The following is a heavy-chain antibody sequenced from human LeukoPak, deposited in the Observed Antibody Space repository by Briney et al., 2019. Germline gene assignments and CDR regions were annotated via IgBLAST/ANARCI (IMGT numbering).Heavy chain of an antibody. CDR3: ARDGEDIVVVPGDDAFDI. Sequence: GGSLRLSCAASGFTFSSYSMNWVRQAPGKGLEWVSSVSSSSSYIYYADSVKGRFTISRDNAKNSLYLQMNSLRAEDTAVYYCARDGEDIVVVPGDDAFDIWGQGTMVTVSS. J-gene: IGHJ3*02. CDR1: GFTFSSYS. V-gene: IGHV3-21*01. D-gene: IGHD2-2*01. CDR2: VSSSSSYI.